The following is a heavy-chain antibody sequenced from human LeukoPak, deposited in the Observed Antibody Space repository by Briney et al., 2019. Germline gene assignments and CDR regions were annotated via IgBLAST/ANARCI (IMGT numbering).Heavy chain of an antibody. J-gene: IGHJ4*02. CDR3: ARQVWDVGFDY. CDR1: GYIFTSYG. Sequence: GASAKVSCKVSGYIFTSYGISWVRQAPGQGLEWMGWISAYNGNTNYAQKLQGRVTMTTDTSTSTAYMELRSLRSDDTAVYYCARQVWDVGFDYWGQGTLVTVSS. D-gene: IGHD1-26*01. CDR2: ISAYNGNT. V-gene: IGHV1-18*04.